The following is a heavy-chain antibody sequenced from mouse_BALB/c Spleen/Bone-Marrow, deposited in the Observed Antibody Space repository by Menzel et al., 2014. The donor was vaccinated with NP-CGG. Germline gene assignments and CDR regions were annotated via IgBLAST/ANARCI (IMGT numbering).Heavy chain of an antibody. CDR3: ARERTARATSFAY. CDR1: GYTFTSYV. D-gene: IGHD3-2*01. V-gene: IGHV1-14*01. J-gene: IGHJ3*01. Sequence: VQLQQSGPELVKPGASVKMSCKASGYTFTSYVMHWVKQKPGQGLEWIGYINPYNDGTKYNEKFKGKATLTSDKSSSTAYMELSGLTSEDSAVYYCARERTARATSFAYWGQGTLVTVSA. CDR2: INPYNDGT.